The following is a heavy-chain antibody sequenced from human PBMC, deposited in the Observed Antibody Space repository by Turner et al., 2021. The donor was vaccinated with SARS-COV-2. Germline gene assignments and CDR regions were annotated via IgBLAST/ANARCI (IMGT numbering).Heavy chain of an antibody. CDR3: ARGRGYCSSTSCYTNDAFDI. CDR1: GFTFSSYD. CDR2: IGTAGDP. J-gene: IGHJ3*02. Sequence: EVQLVESGGGLVQPGGSLRLSCAASGFTFSSYDMHWVRQATGKGLEWVSGIGTAGDPYYPGSVKCRFTISRENAKNSLYLQMNSLRAGDTAVYYCARGRGYCSSTSCYTNDAFDIWGQGTMVTISS. D-gene: IGHD2-2*02. V-gene: IGHV3-13*05.